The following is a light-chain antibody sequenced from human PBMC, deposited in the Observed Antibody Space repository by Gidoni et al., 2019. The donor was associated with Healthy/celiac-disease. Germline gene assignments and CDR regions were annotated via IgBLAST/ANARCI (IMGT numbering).Light chain of an antibody. CDR3: QAWDNSIV. CDR2: QVS. V-gene: IGLV3-1*01. J-gene: IGLJ2*01. Sequence: SYELTQPPSVSVSPGQTASITCSGDKLGDKYACWYQQKPGQSPVLVIYQVSKRPSGIPERFSGSNSGTPATLTISGPQAMDEADYYCQAWDNSIVFGVGTKLTVL. CDR1: KLGDKY.